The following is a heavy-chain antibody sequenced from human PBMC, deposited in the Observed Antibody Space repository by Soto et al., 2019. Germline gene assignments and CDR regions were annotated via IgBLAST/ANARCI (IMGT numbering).Heavy chain of an antibody. CDR1: GSSISRDWF. CDR3: EKADVMVVAGSTFDY. J-gene: IGHJ4*01. Sequence: SETLSLTCTVSGSSISRDWFWGLIRQPPGKGPGWVASIYHGGTTLYNPSLKSRVTVSVDNSNSPFSLKLRCVTAAAPAVSYLEKADVMVVAGSTFDYWGHGTLVTVSS. D-gene: IGHD6-19*01. CDR2: IYHGGTT. V-gene: IGHV4-38-2*02.